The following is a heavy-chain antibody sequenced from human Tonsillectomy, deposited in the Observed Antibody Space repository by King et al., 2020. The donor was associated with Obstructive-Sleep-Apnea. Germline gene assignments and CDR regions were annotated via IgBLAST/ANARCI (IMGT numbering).Heavy chain of an antibody. CDR3: ARRIVGATGYYFDY. J-gene: IGHJ4*02. Sequence: VQLVESGGGLVKPGGSLRLSCAASGFTFSSYSMNWVRQAPGKGLEWVSSISSSSSYIYYADSVKGRFTISRDNAKNSLYLQMNSLRAEDTAVYYCARRIVGATGYYFDYWGQGTLVTVSS. D-gene: IGHD1-26*01. CDR2: ISSSSSYI. V-gene: IGHV3-21*01. CDR1: GFTFSSYS.